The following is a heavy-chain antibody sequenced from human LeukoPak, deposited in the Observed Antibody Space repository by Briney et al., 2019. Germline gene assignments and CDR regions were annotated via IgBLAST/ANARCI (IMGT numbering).Heavy chain of an antibody. CDR2: ISSSGSTI. CDR3: ARAEQLWLLGG. J-gene: IGHJ4*02. CDR1: GFTFSSYE. V-gene: IGHV3-48*03. Sequence: PGGSLRLSCAASGFTFSSYETNWVRQAPGKGLEWVSYISSSGSTIYYADSVKGRFTISRDNAKNSLYLQMNSLRAEDTAVYYCARAEQLWLLGGWGQGTLVTVSS. D-gene: IGHD5-18*01.